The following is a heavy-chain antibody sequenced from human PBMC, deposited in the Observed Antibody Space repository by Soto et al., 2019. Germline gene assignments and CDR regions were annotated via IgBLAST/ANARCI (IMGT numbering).Heavy chain of an antibody. CDR1: GFTFSSYA. CDR2: ISGSGGST. J-gene: IGHJ6*01. CDR3: AKRDGMTGYYHYYGMDV. D-gene: IGHD3-9*01. Sequence: PGGALRLSFAASGFTFSSYAMSWVRQAPGEGVEWVSAISGSGGSTYYADSVKGRFTISRDNSKNTLYLQMNSLRAEDTAVYYCAKRDGMTGYYHYYGMDVWGQGTTVTVSS. V-gene: IGHV3-23*01.